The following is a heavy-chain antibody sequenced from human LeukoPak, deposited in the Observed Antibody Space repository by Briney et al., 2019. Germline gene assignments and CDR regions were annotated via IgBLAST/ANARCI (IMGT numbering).Heavy chain of an antibody. CDR1: GFTFTTYW. J-gene: IGHJ4*02. Sequence: GESLRLSCAASGFTFTTYWMSRVRQAPGKGLEWVANIKQDGTEKYYVDSVKGRFTISRDNAKNSLYLQMNSLRAEDTAVYYCAKGRLVVTATDYWGQGTLVTVSS. CDR3: AKGRLVVTATDY. V-gene: IGHV3-7*03. D-gene: IGHD2-15*01. CDR2: IKQDGTEK.